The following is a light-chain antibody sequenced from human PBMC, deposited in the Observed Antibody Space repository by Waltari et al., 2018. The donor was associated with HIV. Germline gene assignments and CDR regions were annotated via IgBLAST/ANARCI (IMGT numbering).Light chain of an antibody. Sequence: SYELTQPASVSVSPGQPASITCSGGKLGDKYVSWYQQKPGQSLVVVIYQDKTRASGVPCPFSGSKSADTPPLTDSEAQAQGEGDFYCQAWDSSTVVFGGGTKVTVL. J-gene: IGLJ2*01. V-gene: IGLV3-1*01. CDR1: KLGDKY. CDR3: QAWDSSTVV. CDR2: QDK.